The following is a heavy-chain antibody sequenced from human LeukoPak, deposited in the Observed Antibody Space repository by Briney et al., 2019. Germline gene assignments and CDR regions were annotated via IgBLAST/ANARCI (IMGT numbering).Heavy chain of an antibody. J-gene: IGHJ4*02. CDR3: AIHGYNSGVYDAFEI. V-gene: IGHV3-23*01. CDR1: GFTFSIYA. D-gene: IGHD6-19*01. Sequence: PGGSLRLSCAASGFTFSIYAMSWVRQAPGKGLEWVSVIRDRGDNTYYTAAVEGHFTISRDNSKKTLHLQMNSLRAEDTAIYYCAIHGYNSGVYDAFEIWGQGTLVTVSS. CDR2: IRDRGDNT.